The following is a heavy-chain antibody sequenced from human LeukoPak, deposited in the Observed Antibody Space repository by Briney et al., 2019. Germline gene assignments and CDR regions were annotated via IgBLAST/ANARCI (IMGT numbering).Heavy chain of an antibody. J-gene: IGHJ3*02. D-gene: IGHD6-19*01. Sequence: SETLSLTCTVSGGSISSSSYYWGWLRQPPGKGLEWIGSIYYSGSTYYNPSLKSRVTISVDTSKNQFSLKLSSVTAADTAVYYCARVYSSGWYRAFDIWGQGTMVTVSS. V-gene: IGHV4-39*01. CDR3: ARVYSSGWYRAFDI. CDR2: IYYSGST. CDR1: GGSISSSSYY.